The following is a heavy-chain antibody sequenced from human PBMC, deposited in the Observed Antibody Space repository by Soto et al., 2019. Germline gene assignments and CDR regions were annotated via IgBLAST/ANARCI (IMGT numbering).Heavy chain of an antibody. Sequence: QVQLVQSGAEVKKPGASVKVSCRASGYTFTSYGITWVRQAPGQVLEWMGWISAYNGNTNYAQKLQGRVTMTHYTSTRTAYMELRSLRSDDTDVYYCARTDSRPQDFDYWGQGTLVTVSA. CDR1: GYTFTSYG. D-gene: IGHD6-13*01. CDR2: ISAYNGNT. CDR3: ARTDSRPQDFDY. V-gene: IGHV1-18*01. J-gene: IGHJ4*02.